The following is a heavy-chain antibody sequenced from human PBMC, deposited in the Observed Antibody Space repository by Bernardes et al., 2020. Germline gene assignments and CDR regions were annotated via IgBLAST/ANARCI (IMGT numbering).Heavy chain of an antibody. CDR1: GFTFSSYS. J-gene: IGHJ4*02. CDR2: ISSSSSTI. D-gene: IGHD2-15*01. CDR3: ARTPVVHPVMVTPYFDY. Sequence: GGSLRLSCAASGFTFSSYSMNWVRQAPGKGLEWVSYISSSSSTIYYADSVKGRFTISRDNAKNSLYLQMNSLRDEDTAVYYCARTPVVHPVMVTPYFDYWGQGTLVTVSS. V-gene: IGHV3-48*02.